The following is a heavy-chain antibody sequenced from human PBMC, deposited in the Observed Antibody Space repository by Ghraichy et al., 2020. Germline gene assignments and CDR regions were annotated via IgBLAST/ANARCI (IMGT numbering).Heavy chain of an antibody. CDR3: ATDQVVGVN. J-gene: IGHJ4*02. D-gene: IGHD1-26*01. CDR1: GYTFTYLS. Sequence: ASVKVSCKVSGYTFTYLSINWVRQAPGKGLEWMGGFDPDDGETIYAQKFQGRVTMTEDTSTDTAYMELSSLRFEDTAVYYCATDQVVGVNWVQGTLVTVSS. CDR2: FDPDDGET. V-gene: IGHV1-24*01.